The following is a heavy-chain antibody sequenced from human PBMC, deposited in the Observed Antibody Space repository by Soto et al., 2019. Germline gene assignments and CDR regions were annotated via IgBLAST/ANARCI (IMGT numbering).Heavy chain of an antibody. CDR2: IDPSDSYT. J-gene: IGHJ6*02. CDR1: GYSFTSYW. CDR3: ARRHGYSGNYYYYGMDV. D-gene: IGHD5-12*01. V-gene: IGHV5-10-1*01. Sequence: PGESLKISCKGSGYSFTSYWISWVRQMPGKGLEWMGRIDPSDSYTNYSPSFQGHVTISADKSISTAYLQWSSLKASDTAMYYCARRHGYSGNYYYYGMDVWGQGTTVTVSS.